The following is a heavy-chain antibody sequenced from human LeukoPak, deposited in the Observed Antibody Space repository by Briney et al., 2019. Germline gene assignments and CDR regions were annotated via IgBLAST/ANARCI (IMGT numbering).Heavy chain of an antibody. D-gene: IGHD4-23*01. V-gene: IGHV3-74*01. J-gene: IGHJ4*02. Sequence: GGSLRLSCAASGFTFSSYWMHWVRQAPGKGLVWISRINSDGSGTSYADSVKGRFTISRDNAKNTLYLQMNSLRAEDTAVYYCARADDGANSWVNYRGQGTLVTVSS. CDR2: INSDGSGT. CDR3: ARADDGANSWVNY. CDR1: GFTFSSYW.